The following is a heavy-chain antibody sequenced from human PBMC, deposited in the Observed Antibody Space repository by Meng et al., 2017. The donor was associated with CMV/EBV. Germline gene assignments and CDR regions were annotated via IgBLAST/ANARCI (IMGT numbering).Heavy chain of an antibody. D-gene: IGHD1-14*01. V-gene: IGHV4-39*01. Sequence: SETLSLTCTVSGGSINSKNYYWVWIRQPPGKGLEWIGSISYSGSTYYNPSLKSRVTLSVDTSKNQFSLKLSAVTAADTAVHFCARRSVYGWFDRWGQGTLVTVSS. CDR1: GGSINSKNYY. CDR3: ARRSVYGWFDR. J-gene: IGHJ5*02. CDR2: ISYSGST.